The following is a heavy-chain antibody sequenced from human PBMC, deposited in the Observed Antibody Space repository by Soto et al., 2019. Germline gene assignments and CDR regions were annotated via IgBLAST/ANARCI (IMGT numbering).Heavy chain of an antibody. V-gene: IGHV3-23*01. Sequence: GGSLRLSCAASGFTFSSYAMSWVRQVPGKGLEWVSAISGSGHITYYIDSVKGRFTVSRDNSKNTLYLQINSLRAEDTAVFYCAKTPQGSGPDRALFDSWGKGTLVTV. J-gene: IGHJ4*02. D-gene: IGHD3-10*01. CDR1: GFTFSSYA. CDR2: ISGSGHIT. CDR3: AKTPQGSGPDRALFDS.